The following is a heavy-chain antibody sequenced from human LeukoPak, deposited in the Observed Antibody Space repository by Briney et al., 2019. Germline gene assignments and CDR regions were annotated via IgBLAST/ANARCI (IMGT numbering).Heavy chain of an antibody. V-gene: IGHV3-30*18. Sequence: GGSLRLSCAASGFSFSSCAMSWVRQAPGKGLEWVAVISYDGSNKYYADSVKGRFTISRDNSKNTLYLQMNSLRAEDTAVYYCAKGGSGSSWYLDYWGQGTLVTVSS. CDR1: GFSFSSCA. D-gene: IGHD6-13*01. CDR3: AKGGSGSSWYLDY. CDR2: ISYDGSNK. J-gene: IGHJ4*02.